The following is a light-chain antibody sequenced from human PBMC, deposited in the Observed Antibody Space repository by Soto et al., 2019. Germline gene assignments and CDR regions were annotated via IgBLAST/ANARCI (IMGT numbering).Light chain of an antibody. CDR2: GAF. CDR3: QFGRET. V-gene: IGKV3-20*01. J-gene: IGKJ1*01. CDR1: QSIGNSQ. Sequence: EIVLTQSPDTLSLSPGERATLSCRTSQSIGNSQLAWYQQKPGQAPRLLIYGAFNRATGIPDRFSGSGSGTDFTLIISRLEPEDFAVYYCQFGRETFGQGTKVGIK.